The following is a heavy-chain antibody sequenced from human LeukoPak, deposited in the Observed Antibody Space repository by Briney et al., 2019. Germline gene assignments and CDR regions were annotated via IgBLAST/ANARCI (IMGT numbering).Heavy chain of an antibody. J-gene: IGHJ4*02. CDR2: IYYSGST. CDR3: ARDGARDVDTAMVTSY. CDR1: GGSISSSSYY. D-gene: IGHD5-18*01. V-gene: IGHV4-39*07. Sequence: SETLSLTCTVSGGSISSSSYYWGWIRQPPGKGLEWIGSIYYSGSTYYNPSLKSRVTISVDTSKNQFSLKLSSVTAADTAVYYCARDGARDVDTAMVTSYWGQGTLVTVSS.